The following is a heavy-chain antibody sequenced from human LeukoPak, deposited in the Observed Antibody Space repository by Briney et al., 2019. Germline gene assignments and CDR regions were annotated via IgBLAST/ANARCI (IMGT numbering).Heavy chain of an antibody. CDR2: INHSGST. D-gene: IGHD3-22*01. CDR3: AREANYYDI. CDR1: GGSISSYY. J-gene: IGHJ4*02. Sequence: PSETLSLTCTVSGGSISSYYWSWIRQPPGKGLEWIGEINHSGSTNYNPSLKSRVTISVDTSKNQFSLKLSSVTAADTAVYYCAREANYYDIWGQGTLVTVSS. V-gene: IGHV4-34*01.